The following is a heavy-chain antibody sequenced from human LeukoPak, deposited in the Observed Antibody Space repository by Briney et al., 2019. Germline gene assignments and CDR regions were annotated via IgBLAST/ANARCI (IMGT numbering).Heavy chain of an antibody. CDR2: IYNNGHT. CDR3: VRGSNWFDS. D-gene: IGHD3-10*01. V-gene: IGHV4-30-2*01. J-gene: IGHJ5*01. CDR1: GVSMSDAGYS. Sequence: SETLSLTCAVSGVSMSDAGYSWSWIRQPPGQGLEWIGYIYNNGHTQYNPSLQGRATISVDRSKTHFSLKLDSVTAADTAVYYCVRGSNWFDSWGQGALVTVSS.